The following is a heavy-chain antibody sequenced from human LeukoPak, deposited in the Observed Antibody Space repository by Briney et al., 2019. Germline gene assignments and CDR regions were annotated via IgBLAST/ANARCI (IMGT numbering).Heavy chain of an antibody. CDR1: GGTFSSYA. Sequence: SVKVSCKASGGTFSSYAISWVRQAPGQGLEWMGGIIPIFGTANYAQKYQGRVTVTTDKSTSTAYMELRSLRSDDTAVYYCARDPGYTTSWKGAFDYWGHGTLVTVSS. V-gene: IGHV1-69*05. D-gene: IGHD6-13*01. CDR2: IIPIFGTA. CDR3: ARDPGYTTSWKGAFDY. J-gene: IGHJ4*01.